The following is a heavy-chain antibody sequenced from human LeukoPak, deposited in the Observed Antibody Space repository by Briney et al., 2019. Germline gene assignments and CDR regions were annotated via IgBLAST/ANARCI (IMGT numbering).Heavy chain of an antibody. V-gene: IGHV3-21*01. J-gene: IGHJ4*02. D-gene: IGHD1-26*01. Sequence: GGSLRLSCAASGFTFSTYSMNWVRQGPGKGLECVSSISSGSGYIYYADSVKGRFTISRDNAKNSLYLQMNSLRAEDTAVYYCARDSGSYYAFDYWGQGTLVTVSS. CDR2: ISSGSGYI. CDR3: ARDSGSYYAFDY. CDR1: GFTFSTYS.